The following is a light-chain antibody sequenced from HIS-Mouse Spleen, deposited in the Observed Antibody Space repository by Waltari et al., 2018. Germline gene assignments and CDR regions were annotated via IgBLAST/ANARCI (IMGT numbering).Light chain of an antibody. CDR3: AAWDDSLSGPV. CDR2: RNN. J-gene: IGLJ3*02. Sequence: QSVLTQPPSASGTPGQRVTISCSGSSSNIGSNYVYWYQQLPGTAPKLLLYRNNRRPSGVPDRFSGSKSVTSASLAISGLRSEDEADYYCAAWDDSLSGPVFGGGTKLTVL. CDR1: SSNIGSNY. V-gene: IGLV1-47*01.